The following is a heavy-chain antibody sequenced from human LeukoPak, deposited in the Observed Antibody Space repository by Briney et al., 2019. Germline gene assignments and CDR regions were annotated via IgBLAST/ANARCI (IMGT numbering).Heavy chain of an antibody. CDR1: RGSVSSSDYY. V-gene: IGHV4-61*08. J-gene: IGHJ4*02. CDR3: ARDLRGYSGYDYYNYFDY. CDR2: ISYSGST. D-gene: IGHD5-12*01. Sequence: SETLSLTCTVSRGSVSSSDYYWTWIRQPPGTGLEWIGYISYSGSTNYNPSLKSRVTISIDTSKNQISLKLSSVTAADTAVYYCARDLRGYSGYDYYNYFDYWGQGTLVTVSS.